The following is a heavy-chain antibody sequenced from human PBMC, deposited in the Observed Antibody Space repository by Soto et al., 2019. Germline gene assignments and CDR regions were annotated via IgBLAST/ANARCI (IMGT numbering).Heavy chain of an antibody. V-gene: IGHV3-30*04. J-gene: IGHJ6*02. D-gene: IGHD3-3*01. CDR1: GFTFSKYS. Sequence: QVQLVESGGGVVQPGRSLRLSCAASGFTFSKYSMNWVRQAPGKGLEWLAVISYEGSHKFYADSVKGRFSISRDNAENTLFLQMNSLKVEDTSVYYCARDSNITVSGVLLLPYGMDVWGQGTTVTVSS. CDR2: ISYEGSHK. CDR3: ARDSNITVSGVLLLPYGMDV.